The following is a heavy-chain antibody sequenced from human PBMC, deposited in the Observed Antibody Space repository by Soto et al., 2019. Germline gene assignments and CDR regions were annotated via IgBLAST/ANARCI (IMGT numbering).Heavy chain of an antibody. D-gene: IGHD3-16*01. CDR2: IYHSGST. CDR1: GGSISSGGYY. CDR3: ARDPYGGSFDF. J-gene: IGHJ4*02. V-gene: IGHV4-31*03. Sequence: QVQLQESGPGLVKPSQTLSLTCTVSGGSISSGGYYWSWIRQHPGKGVEWIGHIYHSGSTKYNPSLKSRLTISVDTSKNQFSLKLSSVTAADTAVYYCARDPYGGSFDFWGQGTLVTVSS.